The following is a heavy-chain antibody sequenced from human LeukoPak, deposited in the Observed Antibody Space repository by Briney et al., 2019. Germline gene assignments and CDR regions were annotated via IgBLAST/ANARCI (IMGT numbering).Heavy chain of an antibody. J-gene: IGHJ2*01. D-gene: IGHD2-15*01. V-gene: IGHV3-73*01. CDR1: GFTFSGST. CDR3: TSQGVSGGSLFDL. Sequence: GGSLRLSCAASGFTFSGSTMHWVRQASGKGLELVGRIRSKINSYATAYAASVKGRFTISRDDSNSTVYLQMNSLKTEDTAVYYCTSQGVSGGSLFDLWGRGTLVTVSS. CDR2: IRSKINSYAT.